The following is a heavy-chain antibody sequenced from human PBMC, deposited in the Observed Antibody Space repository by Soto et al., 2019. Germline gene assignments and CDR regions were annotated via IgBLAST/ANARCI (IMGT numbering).Heavy chain of an antibody. Sequence: PGGSLRLSCAASGFTFSSYGMHWVRQAPGKGLEWVAVISYDGSNKYYADSVKGRFTISRDNSKNTLYLQMNSLRAEDTAVYYCAKDRTEVVPAAMSPPPDYWGQGTLVTAPQ. J-gene: IGHJ4*02. D-gene: IGHD2-2*01. CDR2: ISYDGSNK. V-gene: IGHV3-30*18. CDR3: AKDRTEVVPAAMSPPPDY. CDR1: GFTFSSYG.